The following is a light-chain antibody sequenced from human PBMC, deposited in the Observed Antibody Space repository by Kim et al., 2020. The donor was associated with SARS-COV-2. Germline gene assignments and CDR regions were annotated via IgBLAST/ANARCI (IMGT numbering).Light chain of an antibody. Sequence: SASVVARVTIPCRASQGIGNYLAWFQQKPGKGPGRLIYATSSLQSGFPSRFSGSGSGTKFTLTISSLQPEDFATYYCLQHSAYPYTFGQGTKLQIK. CDR3: LQHSAYPYT. J-gene: IGKJ2*01. CDR1: QGIGNY. CDR2: ATS. V-gene: IGKV1-17*03.